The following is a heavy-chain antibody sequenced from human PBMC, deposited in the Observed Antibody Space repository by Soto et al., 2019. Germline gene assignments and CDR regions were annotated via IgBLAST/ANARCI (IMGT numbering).Heavy chain of an antibody. V-gene: IGHV1-69*02. CDR1: GGTFSSYT. Sequence: QVQLVQSGAGVKKPESSVKVSCKASGGTFSSYTISWVRQAPGQGLEWMGRIIPILGIANYAQKFQGRVTITAGKSTSTAYMDLSSLRSEDTAVYYCAISLQQHLMTVVWGESFPFDPWGQGTLVTVSS. CDR3: AISLQQHLMTVVWGESFPFDP. J-gene: IGHJ5*02. CDR2: IIPILGIA. D-gene: IGHD3-10*01.